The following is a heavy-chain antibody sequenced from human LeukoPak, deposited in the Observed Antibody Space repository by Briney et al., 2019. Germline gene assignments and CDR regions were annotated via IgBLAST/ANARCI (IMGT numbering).Heavy chain of an antibody. CDR2: IIPILGIA. D-gene: IGHD3-10*01. CDR3: ASSSLYGSGSYYGY. CDR1: GGTFSSYA. J-gene: IGHJ4*02. Sequence: SVKVSCKASGGTFSSYAISWVRQAPGQGLEWMGRIIPILGIANYAQEFQGRVTITADKSTSTAYMELSSLRSEDTAVYYCASSSLYGSGSYYGYWGQGTLVTVSS. V-gene: IGHV1-69*04.